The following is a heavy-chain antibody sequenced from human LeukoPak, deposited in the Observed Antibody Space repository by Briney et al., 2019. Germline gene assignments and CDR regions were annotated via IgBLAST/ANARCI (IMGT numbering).Heavy chain of an antibody. V-gene: IGHV1-3*01. CDR2: INAGNGNT. Sequence: GASVKVSCKASGYTFTSYAMHWVRQAPGQRLEWMGWINAGNGNTKYSQKFQGRVTITRDTSASTAYMELSSLRSEDTAVYYCARVLNTGGQGAGFDYGAQGPLVTVP. D-gene: IGHD6-19*01. CDR3: ARVLNTGGQGAGFDY. J-gene: IGHJ4*02. CDR1: GYTFTSYA.